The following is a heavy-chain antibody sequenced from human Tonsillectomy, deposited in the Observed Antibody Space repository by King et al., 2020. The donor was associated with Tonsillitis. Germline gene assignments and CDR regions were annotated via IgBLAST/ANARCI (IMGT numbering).Heavy chain of an antibody. D-gene: IGHD6-13*01. CDR3: ARSGSYSSTWNYFDY. CDR2: ISAYNGNT. Sequence: QLVQSGAEVKKPGSSVKVSCKASGGTLDSYVISWVRQAPGQGLEWMGWISAYNGNTNYAQKLQGRVTMTTETSTSTAYMELRSLRSDDTAVYYCARSGSYSSTWNYFDYWGQGTLVTVSS. V-gene: IGHV1-18*01. CDR1: GGTLDSYV. J-gene: IGHJ4*02.